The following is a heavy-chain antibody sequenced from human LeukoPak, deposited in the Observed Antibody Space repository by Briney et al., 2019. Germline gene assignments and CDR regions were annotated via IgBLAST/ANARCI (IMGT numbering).Heavy chain of an antibody. Sequence: ASVKVSCKASGYTFSNYSVSWLRQAPGQGLEWMGWISTYNGNTNYAQKVQGRVTMTTDTSTSTAYMELRSLGSDDTAVYYCARDPNYYDTSGYDYWGQGTLVTVSS. CDR2: ISTYNGNT. V-gene: IGHV1-18*01. J-gene: IGHJ4*02. D-gene: IGHD3-22*01. CDR3: ARDPNYYDTSGYDY. CDR1: GYTFSNYS.